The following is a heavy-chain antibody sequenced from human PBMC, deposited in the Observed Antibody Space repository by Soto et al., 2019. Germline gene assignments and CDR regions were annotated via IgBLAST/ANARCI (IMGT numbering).Heavy chain of an antibody. CDR1: GFTFSRYG. D-gene: IGHD6-19*01. CDR2: ISSDGKTT. V-gene: IGHV3-30*18. Sequence: QVRLVESGGGVVQPGRSPRLSCVASGFTFSRYGIHWVRQAPGKGLEWVGVISSDGKTTYYADSVKGRFTISRDNSKNTLYLQMDSLRREDTAVYYCAKEIAVAGDLDYWGHGTLVTVSS. J-gene: IGHJ4*01. CDR3: AKEIAVAGDLDY.